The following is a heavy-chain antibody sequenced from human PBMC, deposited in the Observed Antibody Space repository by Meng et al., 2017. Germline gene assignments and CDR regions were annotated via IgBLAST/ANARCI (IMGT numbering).Heavy chain of an antibody. J-gene: IGHJ5*02. CDR2: IYWDDDK. V-gene: IGHV2-5*02. CDR3: AHRRGDSREGWFDP. Sequence: GSGPTLVKPPQTLPLTGTVPGLSPSTSGGGVGWIRQPPGKALEWLALIYWDDDKRYSPSLKSRLTITKDTSKNQVVLTMTNMDPVDTATYYCAHRRGDSREGWFDPWGQGTLVTVSS. CDR1: GLSPSTSGGG. D-gene: IGHD2-21*02.